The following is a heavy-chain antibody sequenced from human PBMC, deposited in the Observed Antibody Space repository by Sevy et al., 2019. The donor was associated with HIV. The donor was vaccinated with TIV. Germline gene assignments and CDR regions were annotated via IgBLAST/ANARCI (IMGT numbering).Heavy chain of an antibody. J-gene: IGHJ4*02. CDR1: GFSFSIYS. CDR2: LRNTGSTI. Sequence: GGSLRLSCAASGFSFSIYSMNWVRQAPGRGLEWVSYLRNTGSTIHYADSVKGRFTISRDNAKNSLYLQMNSLRAEDTAVYYCAGQRGGYERLYYFDYWGQGTLVTVSS. V-gene: IGHV3-48*01. D-gene: IGHD5-12*01. CDR3: AGQRGGYERLYYFDY.